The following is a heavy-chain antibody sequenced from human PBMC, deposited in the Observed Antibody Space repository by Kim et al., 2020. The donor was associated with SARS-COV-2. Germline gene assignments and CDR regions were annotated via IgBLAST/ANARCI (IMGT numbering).Heavy chain of an antibody. Sequence: GGSLRLSCAASGFTFSSYSMNWVRQAPGKGLEWVSSISSSSSYIYYADSVKGRFTISRDNAKNSLYLQMNSLRAEDTAVYYCARVTTGYYGMDVWGQGTTVTVSS. D-gene: IGHD4-17*01. CDR3: ARVTTGYYGMDV. CDR2: ISSSSSYI. J-gene: IGHJ6*02. CDR1: GFTFSSYS. V-gene: IGHV3-21*01.